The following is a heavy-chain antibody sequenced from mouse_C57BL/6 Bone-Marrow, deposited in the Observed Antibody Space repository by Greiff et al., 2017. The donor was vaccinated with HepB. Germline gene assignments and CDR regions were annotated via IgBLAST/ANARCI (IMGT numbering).Heavy chain of an antibody. Sequence: EVKLVESGPGLVKPSQTVFLTCTVTSISITTGNYRWSWIRQFPGNKPEWIGYIYYSGTITYNPSLTSRTTITRDTPKNQFFLEMNSLTAEDTATYYCARDYYGSSHWYFDVWGTGTTVTVSS. CDR2: IYYSGTI. J-gene: IGHJ1*03. V-gene: IGHV3-5*01. D-gene: IGHD1-1*01. CDR1: SISITTGNYR. CDR3: ARDYYGSSHWYFDV.